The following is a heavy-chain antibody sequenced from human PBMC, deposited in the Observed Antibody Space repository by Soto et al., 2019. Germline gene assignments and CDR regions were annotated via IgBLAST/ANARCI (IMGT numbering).Heavy chain of an antibody. J-gene: IGHJ2*01. Sequence: QVQLVESGGGVVQPGRSLRLSCAASGFTFTSFGMHWVRQAPGKGLEWVAVISYDGRSKYYADSVKGRFTLSRDNSKNTLYLQMNSLRPEDTVVYYCAKDAQYCGSSSCSGEWYFDLWGRGTLVAVAS. CDR1: GFTFTSFG. CDR2: ISYDGRSK. V-gene: IGHV3-30*18. D-gene: IGHD2-15*01. CDR3: AKDAQYCGSSSCSGEWYFDL.